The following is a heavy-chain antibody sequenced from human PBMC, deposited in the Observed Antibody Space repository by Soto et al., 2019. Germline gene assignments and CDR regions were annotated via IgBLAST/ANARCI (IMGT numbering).Heavy chain of an antibody. V-gene: IGHV5-10-1*03. CDR2: IDPSDSYV. Sequence: DVQLVQSGTEMKKPGESLRISCTGAGYSFSTYWISWVRQMPGKGLEWMGRIDPSDSYVDYSPSFEGRVILSVDKSSSTVFLQWSSLQASDTAIYYCAGFCTGGSCFLKDMGVWGQGTTVVVSS. CDR3: AGFCTGGSCFLKDMGV. CDR1: GYSFSTYW. J-gene: IGHJ6*02. D-gene: IGHD2-8*02.